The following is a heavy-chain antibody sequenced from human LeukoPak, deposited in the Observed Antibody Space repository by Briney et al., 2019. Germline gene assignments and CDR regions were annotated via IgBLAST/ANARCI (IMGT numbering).Heavy chain of an antibody. J-gene: IGHJ6*02. CDR1: GYTFTSYY. Sequence: ASVKVSCKASGYTFTSYYMHWVRQAPGQGLKWMGIINPSGGSTSYAQKFQGRVTMTRDTSTSTVYMELSSLRSEDTAVYYCARSCRGSSTSCYGSYYYYGMDVWGQGTTVTVSS. CDR3: ARSCRGSSTSCYGSYYYYGMDV. CDR2: INPSGGST. D-gene: IGHD2-2*01. V-gene: IGHV1-46*01.